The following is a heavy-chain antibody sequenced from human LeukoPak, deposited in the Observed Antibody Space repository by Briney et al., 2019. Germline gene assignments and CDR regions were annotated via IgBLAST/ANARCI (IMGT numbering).Heavy chain of an antibody. V-gene: IGHV4-31*03. CDR2: IYYSGST. CDR3: ARVDILTGYYLDY. J-gene: IGHJ4*02. CDR1: GGSISNGDHY. Sequence: PSETLSLTCTVSGGSISNGDHYWSWIRQHPGKGLEWIGHIYYSGSTYYNPSLKSRVTISVDTSKNQFSLKLSSVTAADTAVYYCARVDILTGYYLDYWGQGTLVTVSS. D-gene: IGHD3-9*01.